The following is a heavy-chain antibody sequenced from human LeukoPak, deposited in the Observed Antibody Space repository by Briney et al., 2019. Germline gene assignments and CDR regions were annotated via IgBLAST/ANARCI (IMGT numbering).Heavy chain of an antibody. D-gene: IGHD2-2*02. CDR3: AKPPYTNDNYY. Sequence: GGTLRLSCAASGFTFSNYGMSWVRQAPGKGLEWVSAISHTGDDTYYADSVRGRFTISRDNSKNTLYLQMNSLRAEDTAIYYCAKPPYTNDNYYWGQGTLVTVSS. V-gene: IGHV3-23*01. CDR2: ISHTGDDT. CDR1: GFTFSNYG. J-gene: IGHJ4*02.